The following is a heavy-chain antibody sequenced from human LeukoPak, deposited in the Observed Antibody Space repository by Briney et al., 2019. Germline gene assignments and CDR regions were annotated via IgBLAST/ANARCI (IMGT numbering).Heavy chain of an antibody. D-gene: IGHD7-27*01. CDR3: ASGATGDVTIFDY. CDR1: GGTFSSYA. CDR2: IIPIFGTA. Sequence: SVKVSCKASGGTFSSYAISWVRQAPGQGLEWVGRIIPIFGTANYAQKFQGRVTITTDESTSTAYMELSSLRSEDTAVYYCASGATGDVTIFDYWGQGTLVTVSS. J-gene: IGHJ4*02. V-gene: IGHV1-69*05.